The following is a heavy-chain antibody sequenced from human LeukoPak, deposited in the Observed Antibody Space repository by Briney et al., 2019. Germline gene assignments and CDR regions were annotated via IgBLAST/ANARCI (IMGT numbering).Heavy chain of an antibody. J-gene: IGHJ6*04. V-gene: IGHV3-23*01. CDR2: ISDNGGNT. CDR1: GFTFSIYG. D-gene: IGHD3-10*01. CDR3: ARVAFGELWGMDV. Sequence: VGSLRLSCAASGFTFSIYGMGWVRQAPGKGLEWVSSISDNGGNTYYADSAKGRFTISRDDSKNTLYLQMNSLRAEDTAVYHCARVAFGELWGMDVWGKGTTVTISS.